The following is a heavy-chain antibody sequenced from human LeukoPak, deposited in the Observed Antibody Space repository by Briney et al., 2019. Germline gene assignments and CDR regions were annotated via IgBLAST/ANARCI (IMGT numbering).Heavy chain of an antibody. CDR2: IKSKTDGGTT. D-gene: IGHD3-22*01. V-gene: IGHV3-15*01. J-gene: IGHJ6*03. CDR3: TTDNYYDSSGYYYYMDV. CDR1: GFTFSNAW. Sequence: GGSLRLSCAAPGFTFSNAWMSWVRQAPGKGLEWVGRIKSKTDGGTTDYAAPVKGRFTISRDDSKNTLYLQMNSLKTEDTAVYYCTTDNYYDSSGYYYYMDVWGKGTTVTVSS.